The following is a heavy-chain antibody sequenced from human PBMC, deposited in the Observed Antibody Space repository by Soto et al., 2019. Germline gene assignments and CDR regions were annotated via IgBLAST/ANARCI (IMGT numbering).Heavy chain of an antibody. J-gene: IGHJ6*02. V-gene: IGHV3-21*01. CDR1: GFTFSSYS. Sequence: GGSLRLSCAASGFTFSSYSMNWVRQAPGKGLEWVSSISSSSSYIYYADSVKGRFTISRDNAKNSLYLQMNSLRAEDTAVYYCARPRYSSSWYSSRYYYYGMDVWGQGTTVTVS. CDR2: ISSSSSYI. D-gene: IGHD6-13*01. CDR3: ARPRYSSSWYSSRYYYYGMDV.